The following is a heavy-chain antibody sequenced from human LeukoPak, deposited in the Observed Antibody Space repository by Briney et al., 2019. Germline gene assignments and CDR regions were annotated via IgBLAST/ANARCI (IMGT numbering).Heavy chain of an antibody. CDR1: GFTFSSYG. CDR2: IWYDGSNK. Sequence: PGRSLRLSCAASGFTFSSYGMHWVRQAPGKGLEWVAVIWYDGSNKYYADSVKGRFTISRDNSKNTLYLQMNSLRAEDTAVYYCAGDSDYPDYWGQGTLVTVSS. D-gene: IGHD3-10*01. J-gene: IGHJ4*02. CDR3: AGDSDYPDY. V-gene: IGHV3-33*01.